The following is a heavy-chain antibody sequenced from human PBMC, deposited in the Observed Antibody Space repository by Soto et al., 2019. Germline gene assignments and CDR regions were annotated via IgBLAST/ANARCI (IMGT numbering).Heavy chain of an antibody. D-gene: IGHD3-10*01. CDR3: ARDIGGVGSH. V-gene: IGHV3-74*01. CDR2: INEDGRIT. Sequence: EVQLVESGGGLVQPGGSLRLSCAASGFTFSTNWMHWVRQVAGKGLIWVSRINEDGRITDYADSAKGRFTISRDNAKNTLYLQMNSLRAEDTAVYDCARDIGGVGSHWGQGTLVTVAS. J-gene: IGHJ4*02. CDR1: GFTFSTNW.